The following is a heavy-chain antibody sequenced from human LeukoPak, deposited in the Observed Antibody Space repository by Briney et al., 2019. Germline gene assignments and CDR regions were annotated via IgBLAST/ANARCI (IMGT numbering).Heavy chain of an antibody. CDR2: ISDQT. CDR1: GFTFSIYA. J-gene: IGHJ4*02. CDR3: AKDRRIIAAAGLFDY. V-gene: IGHV3-23*01. D-gene: IGHD6-13*01. Sequence: PGGSLRLSCVVSGFTFSIYAMAWVRQAPGKGLEWVSGISDQTYYTDSVRGRFTISRDNSKNTLYLQMNSLRAEDTAVYYCAKDRRIIAAAGLFDYWGQGTLVTVSS.